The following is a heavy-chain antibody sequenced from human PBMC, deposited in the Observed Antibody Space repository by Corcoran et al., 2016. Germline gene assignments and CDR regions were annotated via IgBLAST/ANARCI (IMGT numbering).Heavy chain of an antibody. J-gene: IGHJ6*02. CDR3: ARVAVAGNYGMDV. V-gene: IGHV6-1*01. Sequence: HVQLQQSGPGLVKPSQTLSLTCALSGDSVSSNSAAWNWIRQSPSRGLEWLGRTYYRSRWYDDYAESVKSRMSINPDTSKNQFSLHLDSVTPDDTAVYYCARVAVAGNYGMDVWGQGTTVTVSS. D-gene: IGHD6-19*01. CDR2: TYYRSRWYD. CDR1: GDSVSSNSAA.